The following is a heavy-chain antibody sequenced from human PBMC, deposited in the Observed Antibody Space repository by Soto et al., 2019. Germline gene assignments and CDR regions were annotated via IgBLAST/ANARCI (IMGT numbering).Heavy chain of an antibody. D-gene: IGHD3-10*01. CDR3: ARGTRVRGVIIKVDYYYGMDV. CDR2: INPSGGST. CDR1: GYTFTSYY. J-gene: IGHJ6*02. V-gene: IGHV1-46*01. Sequence: GASLKISCETSGYTFTSYYMHWVRQAPGQGRAWMGIINPSGGSTSYAQKFQGRVTMTRDTSTSTVYMELSSLRSEDTAVYYCARGTRVRGVIIKVDYYYGMDVWGQGTTVTVSS.